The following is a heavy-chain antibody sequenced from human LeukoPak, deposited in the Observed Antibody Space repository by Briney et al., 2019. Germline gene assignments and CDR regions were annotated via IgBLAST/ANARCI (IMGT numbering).Heavy chain of an antibody. D-gene: IGHD1-26*01. CDR2: IHGTGSS. J-gene: IGHJ4*02. CDR1: SGSLPAFY. Sequence: SETLFLTCTVSSGSLPAFYWSWIRQPAGEGLEWIGRIHGTGSSNYNPSLKSRVTMSVDTSKNQFSLKLNSMTAADTAVYYCARDRSGSFYDYWGQGTLVTVSS. CDR3: ARDRSGSFYDY. V-gene: IGHV4-4*07.